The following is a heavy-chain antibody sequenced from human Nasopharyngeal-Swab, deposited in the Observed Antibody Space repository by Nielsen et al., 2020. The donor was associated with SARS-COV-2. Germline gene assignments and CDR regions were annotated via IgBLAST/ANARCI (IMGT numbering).Heavy chain of an antibody. D-gene: IGHD3-9*01. V-gene: IGHV4-31*02. CDR3: ARVLPGHHEILAAYSDYCYMDV. CDR2: ISYSGIS. J-gene: IGHJ6*03. Sequence: WIRQPPGTGPEWIGYISYSGISYYIPSLKSRLTISVDTSKNQISLRLSSLTAADSAVYYCARVLPGHHEILAAYSDYCYMDVWGTGTTVTVSS.